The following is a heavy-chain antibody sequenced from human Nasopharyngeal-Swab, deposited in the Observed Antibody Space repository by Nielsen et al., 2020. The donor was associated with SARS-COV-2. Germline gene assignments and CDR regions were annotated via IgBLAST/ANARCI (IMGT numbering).Heavy chain of an antibody. V-gene: IGHV1-2*06. J-gene: IGHJ3*02. CDR2: INPNSGGS. Sequence: WVRQAGGQGLEWMGRINPNSGGSNYAQKFQGRVTMTRDTSISTAYMELSRLRSDDTAVYYCARSHRPYYDFWSGYYAPHDAFDIWGQGTMVTVSS. D-gene: IGHD3-3*01. CDR3: ARSHRPYYDFWSGYYAPHDAFDI.